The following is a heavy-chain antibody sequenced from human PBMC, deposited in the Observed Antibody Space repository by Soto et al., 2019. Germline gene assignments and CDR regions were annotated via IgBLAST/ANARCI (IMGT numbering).Heavy chain of an antibody. V-gene: IGHV1-18*01. J-gene: IGHJ6*02. CDR3: VMVDNYVTPTPQDV. Sequence: QVQLVQSGDEVTKPGASVKVSCKASGYIFVNYGIAWVRQAPRHGLEWMGWISPYTGNTHSASKVQGRLTMTTDTSTSTAYMDLGSLTSDDTAVYYCVMVDNYVTPTPQDVWGQGTTVTVSS. CDR2: ISPYTGNT. CDR1: GYIFVNYG. D-gene: IGHD3-16*01.